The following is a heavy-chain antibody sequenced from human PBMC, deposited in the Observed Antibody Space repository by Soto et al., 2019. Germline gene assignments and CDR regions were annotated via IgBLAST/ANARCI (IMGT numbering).Heavy chain of an antibody. Sequence: GVSLRLSCAASGFSVRTNYMSWVRQAPGKGLEWVSVFESGGSIYYADSVKGRFIISRDYARNTVDLQLNSLRADDTAVYYCARAGVTPDFFDYWGQGPLVTVSS. J-gene: IGHJ4*02. CDR1: GFSVRTNY. CDR3: ARAGVTPDFFDY. D-gene: IGHD2-21*02. CDR2: FESGGSI. V-gene: IGHV3-53*01.